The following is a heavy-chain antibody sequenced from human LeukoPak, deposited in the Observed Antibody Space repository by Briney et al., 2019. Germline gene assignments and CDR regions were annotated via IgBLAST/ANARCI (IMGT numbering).Heavy chain of an antibody. Sequence: SQTLSLTCAISGDSVSSNSAAWNWIRQSPSRGLEWLGRTYYRSKWYNDYAVSVKSRITINPDTSKNQFSLQLNSVTPEDTAVYYCARDEMGRGRFDREKSVAFDIWGQGTMVTVSS. CDR1: GDSVSSNSAA. J-gene: IGHJ3*02. V-gene: IGHV6-1*01. D-gene: IGHD1-14*01. CDR3: ARDEMGRGRFDREKSVAFDI. CDR2: TYYRSKWYN.